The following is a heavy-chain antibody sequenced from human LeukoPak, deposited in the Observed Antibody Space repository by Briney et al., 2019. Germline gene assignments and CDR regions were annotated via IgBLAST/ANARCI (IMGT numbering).Heavy chain of an antibody. CDR2: IGIDSGNT. Sequence: GGSLRLSCAASGFTFSDYSMNWVRQAPGKGLEWISYIGIDSGNTNYADSVKGRFTISGDKAKNSLYLQMNSLRVEDTAVYYCVRGYKYAFDNWGQGTLVTVSS. CDR1: GFTFSDYS. V-gene: IGHV3-48*01. CDR3: VRGYKYAFDN. D-gene: IGHD5-24*01. J-gene: IGHJ4*02.